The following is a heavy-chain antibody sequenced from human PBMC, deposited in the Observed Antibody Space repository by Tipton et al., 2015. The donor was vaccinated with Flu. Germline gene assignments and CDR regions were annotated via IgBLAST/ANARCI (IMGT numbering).Heavy chain of an antibody. Sequence: TLSLTCTVSGGSISSYYWSWIRQPPGKGLEWIGYIYYSGSTNYDPSLKSRVTISVDTSKNQFSLKLRSVTAADTAVDYCARELNYGMDVWGQGTTVTVSS. CDR3: ARELNYGMDV. V-gene: IGHV4-59*01. J-gene: IGHJ6*02. CDR2: IYYSGST. CDR1: GGSISSYY.